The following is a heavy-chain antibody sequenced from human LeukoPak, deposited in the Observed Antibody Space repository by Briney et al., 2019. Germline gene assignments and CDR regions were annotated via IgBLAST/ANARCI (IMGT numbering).Heavy chain of an antibody. Sequence: GGSLRLSCAASEFTFTTYAMTWDRQAPGHGLEGVSGIYSGGSTYYADSVKGRLTISRHNSKNTLYLQMTSLRAEATAVYYWARGYSYGYYFDYWGQGTLVTVSS. CDR1: EFTFTTYA. CDR2: IYSGGST. J-gene: IGHJ4*02. V-gene: IGHV3-53*04. CDR3: ARGYSYGYYFDY. D-gene: IGHD5-18*01.